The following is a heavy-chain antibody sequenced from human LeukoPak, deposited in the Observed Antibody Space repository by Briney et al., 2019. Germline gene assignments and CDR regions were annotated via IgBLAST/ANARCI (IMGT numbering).Heavy chain of an antibody. V-gene: IGHV3-48*01. CDR2: ISSSSSTI. D-gene: IGHD4/OR15-4a*01. Sequence: PGGSLRLSCAASGFTFSSYSMNWVRQAPGKGLEWVSYISSSSSTIYYADSVKGRFTISRDNAKNSLYLQMNSLRAEDTAVYYCARDRLTLGYWGQGTLVTVSS. CDR1: GFTFSSYS. J-gene: IGHJ4*02. CDR3: ARDRLTLGY.